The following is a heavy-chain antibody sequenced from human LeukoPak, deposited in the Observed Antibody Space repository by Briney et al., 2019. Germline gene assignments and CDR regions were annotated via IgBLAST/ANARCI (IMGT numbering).Heavy chain of an antibody. V-gene: IGHV3-48*04. CDR1: GFTFSSYS. J-gene: IGHJ4*02. Sequence: GGSLRLSCAAPGFTFSSYSMNWVRQAPGQGLEWVSYISSSSSTINYADSVKGRFTISRDNSKNSLYLQMNSLRAEDTALYYCAKDMAAYYYASGNIDYWGQGTLVTVSS. CDR2: ISSSSSTI. CDR3: AKDMAAYYYASGNIDY. D-gene: IGHD3-10*01.